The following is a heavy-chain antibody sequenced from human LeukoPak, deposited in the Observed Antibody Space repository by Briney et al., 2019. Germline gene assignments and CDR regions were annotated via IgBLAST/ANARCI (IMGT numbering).Heavy chain of an antibody. V-gene: IGHV3-74*01. D-gene: IGHD1-26*01. CDR2: INSDGINT. CDR1: GFTFSNYW. CDR3: ARDPYSGNYGAYYYYYMDV. J-gene: IGHJ6*03. Sequence: SGGSLRLSCAASGFTFSNYWMHWVRQAPGKGLVWVSRINSDGINTSYADSVKGRFTISRDNAKNSLYLQMDSLRVEDTAEYYCARDPYSGNYGAYYYYYMDVWGKGTTVTVSS.